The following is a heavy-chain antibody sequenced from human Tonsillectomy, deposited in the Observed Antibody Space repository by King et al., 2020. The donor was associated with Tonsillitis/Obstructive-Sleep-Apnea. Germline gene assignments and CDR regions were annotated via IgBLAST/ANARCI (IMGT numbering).Heavy chain of an antibody. CDR2: ISSSSSYT. J-gene: IGHJ4*02. CDR1: GCTFSDYY. CDR3: AREGGCSSTSCFRPFDF. D-gene: IGHD2-2*01. Sequence: VQLVESGGGLVKPGGSLRLSGAASGCTFSDYYMSCIRQARGKGLEWVSYISSSSSYTNYAVPVKCRFTISRDNAKNSLYLQMNSLRAEDTAVYYCAREGGCSSTSCFRPFDFWGQGTLVTVSS. V-gene: IGHV3-11*05.